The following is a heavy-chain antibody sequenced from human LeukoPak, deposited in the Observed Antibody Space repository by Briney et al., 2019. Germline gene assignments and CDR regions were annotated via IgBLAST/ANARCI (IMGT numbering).Heavy chain of an antibody. Sequence: GGSPRLSCVASGFIFSSYWMSWVRQAPGKGLEWVANIKQDGTEKYYVDSVKGRFTISRDNAKNSLYLQMNSLRAEDTAVYYCARPLWFGESPFDYWGQGTLVTVSS. CDR1: GFIFSSYW. V-gene: IGHV3-7*03. D-gene: IGHD3-10*01. CDR3: ARPLWFGESPFDY. CDR2: IKQDGTEK. J-gene: IGHJ4*02.